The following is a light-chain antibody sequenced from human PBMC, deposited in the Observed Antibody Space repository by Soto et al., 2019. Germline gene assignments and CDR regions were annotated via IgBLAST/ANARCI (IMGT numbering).Light chain of an antibody. Sequence: QSVLTQPPSVSGAAGQSVTISCSWSSSNIGAGYDVHWYQQFPGGAPKSLIFGNYNRPSGVPNRFSGSRSGSSASLAIAGLQPEDEAFYYCQAYDDGLSGSVFGTGIKVTV. CDR2: GNY. CDR1: SSNIGAGYD. CDR3: QAYDDGLSGSV. V-gene: IGLV1-40*01. J-gene: IGLJ1*01.